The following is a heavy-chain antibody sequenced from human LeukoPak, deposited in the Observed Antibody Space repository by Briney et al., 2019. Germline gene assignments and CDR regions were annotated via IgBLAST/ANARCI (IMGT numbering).Heavy chain of an antibody. CDR3: ARSLLRFGPPPRPLDY. V-gene: IGHV3-23*01. CDR2: ISDSGATT. J-gene: IGHJ4*02. Sequence: GGSLRLSCAASGFIFKQYVMSWVRQAPGKGLEWVSAISDSGATTYYADSVRGRFTISSDDSKNMLYLQMSSLIAEDTAVYYCARSLLRFGPPPRPLDYWGQGTLVTVSS. CDR1: GFIFKQYV. D-gene: IGHD3-3*01.